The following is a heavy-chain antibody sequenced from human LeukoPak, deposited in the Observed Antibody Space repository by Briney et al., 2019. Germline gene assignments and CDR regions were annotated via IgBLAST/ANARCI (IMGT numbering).Heavy chain of an antibody. CDR1: VGSISSSNHY. V-gene: IGHV4-39*01. CDR2: IYYGGST. Sequence: SETLSLTCTVSVGSISSSNHYWGWIRQPPGKGLEWIGSIYYGGSTYYNPSLKSRVTISVDTSNNQFSLKLSSVTAADTATYYCARLGYYDSSGYYYYWGQGTVVTVSS. CDR3: ARLGYYDSSGYYYY. J-gene: IGHJ4*02. D-gene: IGHD3-22*01.